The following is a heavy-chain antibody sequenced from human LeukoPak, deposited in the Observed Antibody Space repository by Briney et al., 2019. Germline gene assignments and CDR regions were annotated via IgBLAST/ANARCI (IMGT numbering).Heavy chain of an antibody. D-gene: IGHD5-18*01. J-gene: IGHJ4*02. CDR1: GFTVSSNY. Sequence: GGSLRLSCAASGFTVSSNYMSWVRQAPGKRLEWVSVIYSGGSTYYADSVKGRFTISRDNSKNTLYLQMNSLRAEDTAVYYCARVIQLWLMLDYWGQGTLVTVSS. V-gene: IGHV3-53*01. CDR2: IYSGGST. CDR3: ARVIQLWLMLDY.